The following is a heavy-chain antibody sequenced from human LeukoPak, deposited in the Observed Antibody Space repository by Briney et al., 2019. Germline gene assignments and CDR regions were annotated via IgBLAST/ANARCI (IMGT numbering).Heavy chain of an antibody. J-gene: IGHJ3*02. Sequence: ASVKVSCKASGYTFTSYGISWVRQAPGQGLEWMGWISAYNGNTNYAQKLQGRVTMTTDTSTSTAYMELRSLRAEDTAVYYCAKDGLELPKRGAFDIWGQGTMVTVSS. D-gene: IGHD1-26*01. CDR2: ISAYNGNT. CDR1: GYTFTSYG. CDR3: AKDGLELPKRGAFDI. V-gene: IGHV1-18*01.